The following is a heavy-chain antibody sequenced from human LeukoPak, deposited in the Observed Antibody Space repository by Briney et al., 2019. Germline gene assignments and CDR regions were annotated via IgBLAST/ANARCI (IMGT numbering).Heavy chain of an antibody. CDR2: ISGSGGST. V-gene: IGHV3-23*01. D-gene: IGHD6-6*01. CDR3: AKGEYSSSPGSSSWFDP. J-gene: IGHJ5*02. CDR1: GFTFSSYA. Sequence: PGGSLRLSCAASGFTFSSYAISWVRQAPGKGLEWGSAISGSGGSTYYADSVKGRFTISRDNSKNTLYLQMNSLRAEDTAVYYCAKGEYSSSPGSSSWFDPWGQGTLVTVSS.